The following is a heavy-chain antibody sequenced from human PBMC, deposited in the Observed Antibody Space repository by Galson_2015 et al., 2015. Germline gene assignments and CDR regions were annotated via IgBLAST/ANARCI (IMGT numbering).Heavy chain of an antibody. CDR1: GGTFSSYA. D-gene: IGHD5-18*01. J-gene: IGHJ3*02. Sequence: SVKVSCKASGGTFSSYAISWVRQAPGQGLEWMGGIIPIFGTANYAQKFQGRVTITADESTSTAYMEMSSLRSEDTDVYYCARDGRYSYGHRAFDIWGQGTMVTVSS. CDR2: IIPIFGTA. CDR3: ARDGRYSYGHRAFDI. V-gene: IGHV1-69*13.